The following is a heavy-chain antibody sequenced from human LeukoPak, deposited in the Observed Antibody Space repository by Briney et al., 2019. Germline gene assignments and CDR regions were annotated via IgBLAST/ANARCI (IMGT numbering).Heavy chain of an antibody. V-gene: IGHV3-48*02. CDR2: ISSTSTTI. CDR1: GFNFSAYS. J-gene: IGHJ3*02. Sequence: GGSLRLSCAASGFNFSAYSMNWVRQAPGRGLEWVSYISSTSTTIYYAGSVKGGFTISRDTAKNSLHMHMNRQRDDDPGVYYCARGDEETYDAFDIWGQGTMVTVSS. CDR3: ARGDEETYDAFDI.